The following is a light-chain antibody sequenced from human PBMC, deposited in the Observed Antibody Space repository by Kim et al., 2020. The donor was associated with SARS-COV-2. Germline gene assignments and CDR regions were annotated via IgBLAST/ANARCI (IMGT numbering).Light chain of an antibody. Sequence: SSELTQDPAVSVALGQTVRITCQGDSLRSYYATWYQQKPGQAPRVVIYGKNNRPSGIPDRFSGSSSGNTASLTITGTQAGDEADYYCNSRGSNDDVFGGG. CDR2: GKN. V-gene: IGLV3-19*01. CDR3: NSRGSNDDV. CDR1: SLRSYY. J-gene: IGLJ3*02.